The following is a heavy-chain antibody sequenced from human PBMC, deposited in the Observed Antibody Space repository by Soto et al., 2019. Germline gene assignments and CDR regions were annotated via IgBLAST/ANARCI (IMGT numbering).Heavy chain of an antibody. D-gene: IGHD3-3*01. V-gene: IGHV3-74*01. J-gene: IGHJ4*02. CDR1: GFTFSSHW. CDR2: INSDGSST. Sequence: VGSLRLSCAVSGFTFSSHWMHWVRQAPGKGLVWVSRINSDGSSTNYADSVKGRFTISRDNAKNTLYLQMNSLGADDTAVYYCARDSSPYYDFWSGFYTYFDYWGQGALVTVSS. CDR3: ARDSSPYYDFWSGFYTYFDY.